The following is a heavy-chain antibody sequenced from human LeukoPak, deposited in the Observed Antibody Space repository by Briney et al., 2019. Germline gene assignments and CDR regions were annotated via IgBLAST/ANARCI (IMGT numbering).Heavy chain of an antibody. Sequence: SETLSLTCTVSGGSISSSSYYWGWIRQPPGKGLEWIGSIYYSGSTYYNPSLKSRVTISVDTSKNQFSLKLSSVTAADTAVYYCARQRVTTLSYYFDYWGQGTLVTDSS. V-gene: IGHV4-39*07. J-gene: IGHJ4*02. CDR1: GGSISSSSYY. CDR3: ARQRVTTLSYYFDY. CDR2: IYYSGST. D-gene: IGHD2-21*02.